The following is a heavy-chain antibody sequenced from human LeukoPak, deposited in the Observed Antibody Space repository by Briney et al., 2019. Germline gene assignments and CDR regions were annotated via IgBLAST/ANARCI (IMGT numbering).Heavy chain of an antibody. CDR2: INPNSGGT. D-gene: IGHD6-13*01. Sequence: ASVKVSCKASGYTFTGYFMHWVRQAPGQGLEWMGWINPNSGGTSYLQNFQGRVTMTRDTSISTAYMELSRLRSDDTAVYYCAREGYSSSYDWFDPWGQGTLVTVSS. CDR3: AREGYSSSYDWFDP. J-gene: IGHJ5*02. V-gene: IGHV1-2*02. CDR1: GYTFTGYF.